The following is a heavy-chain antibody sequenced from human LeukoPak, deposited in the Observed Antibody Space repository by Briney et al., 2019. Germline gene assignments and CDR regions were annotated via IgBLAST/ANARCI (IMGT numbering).Heavy chain of an antibody. CDR3: ARHRCSGGSCYLSGSWFDP. Sequence: SETLSLTCTVSGGSISSSSYYWGWIRQPPGKGLEWIGSIYYSGSIYYNPSLKSRVTISVDTSKNQFSLKLSSVTAADTAVYYCARHRCSGGSCYLSGSWFDPWGQGTLVTVSS. CDR1: GGSISSSSYY. CDR2: IYYSGSI. D-gene: IGHD2-15*01. J-gene: IGHJ5*02. V-gene: IGHV4-39*01.